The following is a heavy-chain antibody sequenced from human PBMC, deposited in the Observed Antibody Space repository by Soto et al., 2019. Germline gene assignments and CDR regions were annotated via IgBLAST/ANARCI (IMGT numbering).Heavy chain of an antibody. D-gene: IGHD3-22*01. V-gene: IGHV1-18*01. Sequence: GASVKVSCKASGYTFTSYGISWVRQAPGQGLEWMGWISAYNGNTNYAQKLQGRVTMTTDTSTSTAYMELRSLRSDDTAVYYCARDPVPSQGMIVGFPAQHWGQGTLVTVSS. CDR3: ARDPVPSQGMIVGFPAQH. CDR1: GYTFTSYG. CDR2: ISAYNGNT. J-gene: IGHJ1*01.